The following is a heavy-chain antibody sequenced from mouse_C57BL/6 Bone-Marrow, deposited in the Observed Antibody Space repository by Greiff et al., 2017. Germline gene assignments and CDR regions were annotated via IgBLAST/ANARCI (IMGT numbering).Heavy chain of an antibody. Sequence: QVTLKESGPGILQSSQTLSLTCTFSGFSLSTSCMGVSWIRQPSGKGLEWLAHIYWDDDKRYNPSLKSRPTISKDTSRNQVFLKNTSVDTADTTTYSCARRGGSSFFDYWGQGTTLTVSS. V-gene: IGHV8-12*01. D-gene: IGHD1-1*01. CDR3: ARRGGSSFFDY. J-gene: IGHJ2*01. CDR2: IYWDDDK. CDR1: GFSLSTSCMG.